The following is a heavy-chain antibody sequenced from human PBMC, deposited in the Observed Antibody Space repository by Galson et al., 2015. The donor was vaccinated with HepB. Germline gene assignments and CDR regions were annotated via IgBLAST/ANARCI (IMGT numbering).Heavy chain of an antibody. D-gene: IGHD3-3*01. CDR3: ARHGVPDEGNFWSGPLDS. CDR2: LLFSGNT. J-gene: IGHJ4*02. V-gene: IGHV4-39*01. Sequence: ETLSLTCGVSGGSISRSGYFWGWVRQPPGKGLEWIGNLLFSGNTYYNPSLKSRVTISADTSKNQFSLSLTPVTAADTAFYYCARHGVPDEGNFWSGPLDSWGRGILVTVSS. CDR1: GGSISRSGYF.